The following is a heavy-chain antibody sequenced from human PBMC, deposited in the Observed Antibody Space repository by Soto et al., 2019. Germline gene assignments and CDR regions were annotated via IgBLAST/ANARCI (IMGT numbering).Heavy chain of an antibody. J-gene: IGHJ4*02. V-gene: IGHV3-30*18. CDR1: GFTFSSYG. CDR2: ISYDGSNT. D-gene: IGHD1-26*01. Sequence: QVQLVESGGGVVQPGRSLRLSCAASGFTFSSYGMHWVRQAPGKGLEWVAIISYDGSNTYYADSVKGRFTISRDNSKNALYLQMNSLRAEDTSVYYCAKEGGLSGSYYISSSYYFDYWGQGTVVTFSS. CDR3: AKEGGLSGSYYISSSYYFDY.